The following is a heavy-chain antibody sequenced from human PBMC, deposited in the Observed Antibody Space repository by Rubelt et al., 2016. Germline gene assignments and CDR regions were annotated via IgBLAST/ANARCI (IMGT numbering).Heavy chain of an antibody. V-gene: IGHV3-7*01. D-gene: IGHD2-2*01. CDR1: GFTFSSYW. CDR3: ARERVRSRGYCTSTSCYPDY. CDR2: IRQDGSEK. J-gene: IGHJ4*02. Sequence: VQLLDSGGGLVQPGGSLRLSCAASGFTFSSYWMNWVRQAPGKGLEWVANIRQDGSEKFYVDSVRGRFTISRDNAKNQLYLQMNSLRFEDTAVYYWARERVRSRGYCTSTSCYPDYWGQGTLVTVSS.